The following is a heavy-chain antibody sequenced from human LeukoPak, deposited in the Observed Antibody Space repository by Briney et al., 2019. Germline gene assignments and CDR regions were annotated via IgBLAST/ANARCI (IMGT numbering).Heavy chain of an antibody. CDR1: GFTFSDYY. Sequence: PGGSLRLSCAASGFTFSDYYMSWIRQAPGKGLEWVSYISSSGSTIYYADSLKGRFTISRDNAKNSLYLQMNSLRAEDTAVYYCTREVSGSLYFDYWGQGTLVTVSS. V-gene: IGHV3-11*04. D-gene: IGHD1-26*01. CDR2: ISSSGSTI. J-gene: IGHJ4*02. CDR3: TREVSGSLYFDY.